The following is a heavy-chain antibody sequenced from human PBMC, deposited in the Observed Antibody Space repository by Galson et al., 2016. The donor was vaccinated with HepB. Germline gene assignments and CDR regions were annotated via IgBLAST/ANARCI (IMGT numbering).Heavy chain of an antibody. J-gene: IGHJ4*02. Sequence: SLRLSCAASGFTFSSYSMNWVRQAPGKGLEWVSSISSSSSNIYYADSVKGRFTITRDNAKTSLYLKMNSLRAEDTAVYYCASGYCYGYFYYWGQGTLVTVSS. CDR1: GFTFSSYS. CDR2: ISSSSSNI. CDR3: ASGYCYGYFYY. V-gene: IGHV3-21*01. D-gene: IGHD5-18*01.